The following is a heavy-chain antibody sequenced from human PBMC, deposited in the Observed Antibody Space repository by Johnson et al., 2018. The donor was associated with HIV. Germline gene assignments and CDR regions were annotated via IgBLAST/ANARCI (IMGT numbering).Heavy chain of an antibody. CDR2: IRYDGSNK. V-gene: IGHV3-30*02. J-gene: IGHJ3*02. CDR1: GFTFSSYG. D-gene: IGHD1-1*01. Sequence: QVQLVESGGGLVQPGGSLRLSCAASGFTFSSYGMHWVRQAPGKGLEWVAFIRYDGSNKYYADSVKGRFTISRDNSKNTLYLQMNSLGTDDTAVYYCARGMGLQLGNALDIWGQGTMVTVSS. CDR3: ARGMGLQLGNALDI.